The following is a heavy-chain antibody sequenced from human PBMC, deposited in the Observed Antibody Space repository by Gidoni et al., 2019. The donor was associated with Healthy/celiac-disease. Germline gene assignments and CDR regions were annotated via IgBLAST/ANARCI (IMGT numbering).Heavy chain of an antibody. CDR2: IYYSGST. D-gene: IGHD3-22*01. CDR1: GGSISSYY. Sequence: QVQLQESGPGLVKPSETLSLTCTASGGSISSYYWSWIRQPPGKGLEWIGYIYYSGSTNYNPSRKSRVTISVDTSKNQFSLKLSSVTAADTAVYYCARSNYYDSSGYDYWGQGTLVTVSS. CDR3: ARSNYYDSSGYDY. J-gene: IGHJ4*02. V-gene: IGHV4-59*01.